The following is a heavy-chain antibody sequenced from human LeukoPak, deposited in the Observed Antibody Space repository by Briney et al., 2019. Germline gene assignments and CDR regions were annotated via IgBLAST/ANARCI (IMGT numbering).Heavy chain of an antibody. J-gene: IGHJ5*02. V-gene: IGHV3-20*04. CDR2: INWNGGST. CDR3: ARAGIYCSGGSCYSWFDP. CDR1: GFTCDDYG. D-gene: IGHD2-15*01. Sequence: RGSLRLSWAASGFTCDDYGMRWVRQAPGKGLGWVSGINWNGGSTGYEGSGKGRFTISRANAKKSMYLKMNSLSAEDTALYYCARAGIYCSGGSCYSWFDPWGQGTLVTVSS.